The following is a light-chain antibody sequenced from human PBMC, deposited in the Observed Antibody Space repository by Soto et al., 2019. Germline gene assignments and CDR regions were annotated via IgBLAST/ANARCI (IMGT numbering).Light chain of an antibody. CDR2: ADN. J-gene: IGLJ2*01. CDR1: SSNIGAGYD. V-gene: IGLV1-40*01. CDR3: QSYDTSLSGVI. Sequence: QSVLTQTPSVSGAPGQKITMSCTGSSSNIGAGYDVHWYQQLPGAAPRLLIYADNNRPSGVPDRFSASNSDTSASLAITGLQGEDEAVYYCQSYDTSLSGVIFGAGTQLTVL.